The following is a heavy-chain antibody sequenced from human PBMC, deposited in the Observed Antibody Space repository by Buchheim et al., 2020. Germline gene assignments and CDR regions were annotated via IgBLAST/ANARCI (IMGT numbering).Heavy chain of an antibody. J-gene: IGHJ5*02. CDR3: AKCTVSVLPGSSGWCNWFDP. D-gene: IGHD6-19*01. V-gene: IGHV3-23*01. CDR2: VSDSGSAT. Sequence: EVQVLESGGGLVQPGGSLRLSCAASGFRFSNYAMTWVRQAPGEGLEWVSSVSDSGSATYYADSVKGRFTISRDNSKNTLYLLMNSLRVEDTALYYCAKCTVSVLPGSSGWCNWFDPWGQGTL. CDR1: GFRFSNYA.